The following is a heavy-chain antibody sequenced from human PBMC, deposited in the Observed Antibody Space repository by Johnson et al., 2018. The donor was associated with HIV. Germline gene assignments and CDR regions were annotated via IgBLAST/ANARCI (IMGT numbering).Heavy chain of an antibody. J-gene: IGHJ3*02. V-gene: IGHV3-23*04. CDR2: ISGSGGST. D-gene: IGHD3-16*01. CDR3: ARVWVGEVARGAFDI. Sequence: VQLVESGGGVVQPGKSLRLSCAASGFIFSSYGMHWVRQAPGKGLEWVSAISGSGGSTYYADSVKGRFTISRDNSKDTLYLQMNGLRGEDTAVYYCARVWVGEVARGAFDIWGQGTMVTVSS. CDR1: GFIFSSYG.